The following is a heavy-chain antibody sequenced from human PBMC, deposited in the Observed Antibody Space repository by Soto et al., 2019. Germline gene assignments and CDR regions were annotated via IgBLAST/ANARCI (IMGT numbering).Heavy chain of an antibody. Sequence: SETLSLTCAVSGGSFGDNYWNWIRPPPGKGLKGIGEINRSGKTNYNPSLRSRVTISLDTSRNQFFLELESVTATDSAMYYCARGPGNNSPEWGQGALV. V-gene: IGHV4-34*01. J-gene: IGHJ4*02. D-gene: IGHD1-1*01. CDR3: ARGPGNNSPE. CDR2: INRSGKT. CDR1: GGSFGDNY.